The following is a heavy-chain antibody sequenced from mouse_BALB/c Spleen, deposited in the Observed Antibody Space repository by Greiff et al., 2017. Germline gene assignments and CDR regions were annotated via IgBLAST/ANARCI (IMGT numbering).Heavy chain of an antibody. CDR1: GYTFTSYW. D-gene: IGHD4-1*01. J-gene: IGHJ3*01. Sequence: QVQLQQSGAELAKPGASVKMSCKASGYTFTSYWMHWVKQRPGQGLEWIGYINPSTGYTEYNQKFKDKATLTADKSSSTAYMQLSSLTSEDSAVYYCARWDLSFAYWGQGTLVTVSA. CDR3: ARWDLSFAY. V-gene: IGHV1-7*01. CDR2: INPSTGYT.